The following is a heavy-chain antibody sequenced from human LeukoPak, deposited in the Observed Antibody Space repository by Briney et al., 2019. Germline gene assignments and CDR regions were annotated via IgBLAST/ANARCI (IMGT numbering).Heavy chain of an antibody. CDR2: ISPSSSTI. CDR3: AREHTPFGSGCTAAY. Sequence: GGSLRLSCAASGFTFSSYGMNWVRQAPGKGLEWVSYISPSSSTIYYADSVKGRFTISRDNAKNSLYLQMNRLRAEDTAVYYCAREHTPFGSGCTAAYWGQGTLVTVSS. D-gene: IGHD6-19*01. CDR1: GFTFSSYG. J-gene: IGHJ4*02. V-gene: IGHV3-48*01.